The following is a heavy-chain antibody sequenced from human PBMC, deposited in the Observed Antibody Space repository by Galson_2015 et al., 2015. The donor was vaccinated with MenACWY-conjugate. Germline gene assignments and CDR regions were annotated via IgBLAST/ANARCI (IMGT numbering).Heavy chain of an antibody. V-gene: IGHV3-23*01. Sequence: RLSCASSGFTFSKCAMSWVRQAPGKGLEWVSGISASGGDIDYADFVKGRFTISRDNPKNTVYLQMNSLRAEDTAVYHCARDHPSTYGIAWDLFELWGQGTMVTVSS. CDR1: GFTFSKCA. CDR2: ISASGGDI. CDR3: ARDHPSTYGIAWDLFEL. D-gene: IGHD4-17*01. J-gene: IGHJ3*01.